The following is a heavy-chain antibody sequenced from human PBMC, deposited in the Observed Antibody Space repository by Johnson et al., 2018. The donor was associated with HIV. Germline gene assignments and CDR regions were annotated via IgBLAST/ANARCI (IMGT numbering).Heavy chain of an antibody. Sequence: QLVESGGVVVQPGGSLRLSCAASGFTFDDYTMHWVRQAPGNGLEWVSVIYSGGSTYYTDSVKGRFTISRDNSKNTVYLQMDSLRGEDTAVYYCARDPGNGGRPFDAFDIWGQGTMVTVSA. CDR3: ARDPGNGGRPFDAFDI. D-gene: IGHD4-23*01. CDR2: IYSGGST. V-gene: IGHV3-NL1*01. CDR1: GFTFDDYT. J-gene: IGHJ3*02.